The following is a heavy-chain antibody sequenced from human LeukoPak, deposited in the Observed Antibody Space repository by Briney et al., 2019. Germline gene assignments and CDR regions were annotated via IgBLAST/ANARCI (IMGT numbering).Heavy chain of an antibody. V-gene: IGHV3-74*03. J-gene: IGHJ5*01. CDR2: INSDGYSI. D-gene: IGHD6-19*01. CDR3: TRAGYSSGFDS. Sequence: GGSLRLSCAASGFTFSGYWMHWVRQAPGKGLVWVSRINSDGYSITHADSVKGRFTISRDNAKNTLYLQMNSLIAEDTAVYFCTRAGYSSGFDSWGQGTLVTVSS. CDR1: GFTFSGYW.